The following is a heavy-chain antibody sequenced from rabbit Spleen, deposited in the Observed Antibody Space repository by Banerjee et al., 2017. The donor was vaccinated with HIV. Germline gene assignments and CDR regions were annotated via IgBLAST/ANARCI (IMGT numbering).Heavy chain of an antibody. D-gene: IGHD8-1*01. V-gene: IGHV1S40*01. CDR1: GIDFSSSYW. CDR3: ARDSGSSFSSYGMDL. Sequence: QSLEESGGDLVKPGGTLTLTCTASGIDFSSSYWICWVRQAPGKGLEWIACIDTGSSGFTYFASWAQGRFTISKTSSTTVTLQMTSLTAADTATYFCARDSGSSFSSYGMDLWGPGTLVTVS. J-gene: IGHJ6*01. CDR2: IDTGSSGFT.